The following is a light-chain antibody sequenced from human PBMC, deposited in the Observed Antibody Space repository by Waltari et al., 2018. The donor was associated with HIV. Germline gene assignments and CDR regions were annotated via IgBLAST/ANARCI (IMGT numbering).Light chain of an antibody. V-gene: IGLV3-21*02. CDR1: NIAATKS. J-gene: IGLJ2*01. CDR2: EDR. CDR3: QVWDGRGDPVI. Sequence: SYVLTQPPSVSVAPGQTARITCGGNNIAATKSVHWSRLNPGQAPVVGIYEDRDRPSGIPDRFSGSSSGDTATLTISRAEAGDEADYYCQVWDGRGDPVIFGGGTKLAVV.